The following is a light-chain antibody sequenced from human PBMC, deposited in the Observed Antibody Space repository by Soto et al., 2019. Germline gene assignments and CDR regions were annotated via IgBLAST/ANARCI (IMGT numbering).Light chain of an antibody. Sequence: EIVMTQSPATLSVSPGERATLSCRASQSVNINLAWYQQKPGQAPRLLIFGASSRANGIPAGFSGSGSGTEFTLTISNLQTEDFAVYYCQQYNKWPRTFGQGTKV. J-gene: IGKJ1*01. CDR1: QSVNIN. CDR2: GAS. CDR3: QQYNKWPRT. V-gene: IGKV3-15*01.